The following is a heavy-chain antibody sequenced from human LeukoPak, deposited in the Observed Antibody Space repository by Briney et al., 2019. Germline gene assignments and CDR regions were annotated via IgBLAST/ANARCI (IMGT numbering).Heavy chain of an antibody. CDR3: AKDAQRGFDYSNSLEY. CDR1: GFTFSSYS. Sequence: GGSLRLSCAASGFTFSSYSMNWVRQAPGKGLEWVSYITSSSGSIYYADSVRGRFAISRDNAENSLYLQMNSLRGEDTAVYYCAKDAQRGFDYSNSLEYWGQGTLVTVSS. J-gene: IGHJ4*02. CDR2: ITSSSGSI. D-gene: IGHD4-11*01. V-gene: IGHV3-48*01.